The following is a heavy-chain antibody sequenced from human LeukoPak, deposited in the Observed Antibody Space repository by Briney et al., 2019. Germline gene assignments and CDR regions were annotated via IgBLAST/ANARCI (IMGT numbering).Heavy chain of an antibody. CDR3: ARGHRPTGRWMEYNWFGP. D-gene: IGHD3-3*01. Sequence: ASVTVSCKASGSTFTSYDINLVRKATGQGLEWMGWMNPNSGNTGYAQKFQGRVTITRNTSISTAYMELSSLRSEDTAVYYCARGHRPTGRWMEYNWFGPWGQGNLVTVSS. CDR2: MNPNSGNT. CDR1: GSTFTSYD. V-gene: IGHV1-8*03. J-gene: IGHJ5*02.